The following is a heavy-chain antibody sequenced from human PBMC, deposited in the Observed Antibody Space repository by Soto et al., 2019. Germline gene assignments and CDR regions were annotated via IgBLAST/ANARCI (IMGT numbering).Heavy chain of an antibody. V-gene: IGHV3-23*01. CDR1: GFTFSSYA. Sequence: GGSLRLSCAASGFTFSSYAMSWVRQAPGKGLEWVSAISGSGGSTYYADSVKGRFTISRDNSKNTLYLQMNSLRAEDTAVYYCAKDLFSGYDFWSGYYDPYGMEVWGQGTTVTVSS. CDR3: AKDLFSGYDFWSGYYDPYGMEV. D-gene: IGHD3-3*01. J-gene: IGHJ6*02. CDR2: ISGSGGST.